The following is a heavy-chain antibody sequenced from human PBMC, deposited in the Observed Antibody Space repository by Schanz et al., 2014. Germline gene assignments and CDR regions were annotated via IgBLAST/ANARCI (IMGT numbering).Heavy chain of an antibody. V-gene: IGHV3-33*01. D-gene: IGHD3-10*01. CDR1: GFSLNTYG. Sequence: QAQLMESGGGVVQPGTSLILSCSVSGFSLNTYGIHWFRQPAGKGLEWVAVIWNNGVTKYYADSVRGRFTISRDSPKNTLYLQMNSLRVEDTAVYYCARLPVGYGSGIWDVWGQGTSVTVSS. CDR3: ARLPVGYGSGIWDV. CDR2: IWNNGVTK. J-gene: IGHJ6*02.